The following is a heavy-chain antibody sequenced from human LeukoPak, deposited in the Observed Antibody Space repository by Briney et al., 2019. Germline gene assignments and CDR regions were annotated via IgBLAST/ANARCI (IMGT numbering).Heavy chain of an antibody. CDR2: VKQDGSEK. D-gene: IGHD5-12*01. CDR3: ARDDIVATMRGGGVDY. J-gene: IGHJ4*02. CDR1: GFTFSSYW. Sequence: GGSLRLSCAASGFTFSSYWMSWVRQAPGKGLEWVANVKQDGSEKYYVDSVKGRFTISRDNAKNSLYLQMNSLRAEDTAVYYCARDDIVATMRGGGVDYWGQGTLVTVSS. V-gene: IGHV3-7*01.